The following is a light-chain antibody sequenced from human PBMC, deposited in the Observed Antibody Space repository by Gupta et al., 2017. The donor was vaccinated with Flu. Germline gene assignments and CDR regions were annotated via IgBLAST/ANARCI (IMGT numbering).Light chain of an antibody. Sequence: TISCTRTSGNIGSNFVQWYQQRPGTYPTTVIVEDTQRPSGVPDRVSASVDRASNSACLTFSGLKIEDEADYCCQSFGPTSGCVIFGGGTKLSVL. CDR3: QSFGPTSGCVI. J-gene: IGLJ2*01. CDR2: EDT. CDR1: SGNIGSNF. V-gene: IGLV6-57*01.